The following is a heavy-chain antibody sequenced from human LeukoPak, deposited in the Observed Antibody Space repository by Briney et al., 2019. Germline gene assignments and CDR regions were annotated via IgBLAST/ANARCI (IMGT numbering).Heavy chain of an antibody. J-gene: IGHJ6*02. V-gene: IGHV3-23*01. Sequence: GGSLRLSCTGSGFIFDTHTLTWVRQAPGQGLEWVASISGSGDSTNYGDSVKGRFTISRDNFKCTVHLEMSNLRADDTAMYYCVRRAAVRGMDFWGLGTTVMVSS. D-gene: IGHD1-14*01. CDR2: ISGSGDST. CDR3: VRRAAVRGMDF. CDR1: GFIFDTHT.